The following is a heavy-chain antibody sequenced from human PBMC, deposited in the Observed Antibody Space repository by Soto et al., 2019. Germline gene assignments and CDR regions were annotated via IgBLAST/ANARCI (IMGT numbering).Heavy chain of an antibody. CDR1: GFTFSDHY. Sequence: EVELVESGGGLVQPGGSLRLSCAVSGFTFSDHYMDWVRQAPGKGLEWDGRIRNKPSRYTTEYAASVKGRFSISRDDSQNVLFLQMCSLKTEDTAIYYCARAYSTSWLGTNFDFWGLGTLVTASS. CDR3: ARAYSTSWLGTNFDF. J-gene: IGHJ4*02. CDR2: IRNKPSRYTT. V-gene: IGHV3-72*01. D-gene: IGHD6-13*01.